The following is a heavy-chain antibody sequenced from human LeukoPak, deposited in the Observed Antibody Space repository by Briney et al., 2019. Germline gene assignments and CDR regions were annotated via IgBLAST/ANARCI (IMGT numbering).Heavy chain of an antibody. V-gene: IGHV5-51*01. D-gene: IGHD7-27*01. J-gene: IGHJ4*02. Sequence: GESLKISCWCSGYNFTNYWIGWVRQMPGKGLEWMGIIYPGDSDTRYSPSFQGQVTISADKSISTAWLQWSSLKASDTAMYYCARQISGDTFDYWGQGTLVTVSS. CDR2: IYPGDSDT. CDR3: ARQISGDTFDY. CDR1: GYNFTNYW.